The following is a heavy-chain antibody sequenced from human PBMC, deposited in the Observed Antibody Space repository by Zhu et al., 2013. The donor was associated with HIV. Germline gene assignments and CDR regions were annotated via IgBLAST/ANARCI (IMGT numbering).Heavy chain of an antibody. CDR3: ARSPNRDGYNRGGLEYFQH. D-gene: IGHD5-12*01. J-gene: IGHJ1*01. Sequence: VQLVESGGGVVQPGRSLRLSCAASGFTFSSYAMHWVRQAPGKGLEWVAVISYDGSNKYYADSVKGRFTISRDNSKNTLYLQMNSPRAEDTAVYYCARSPNRDGYNRGGLEYFQHWGQGTLVTVSS. CDR1: GFTFSSYA. V-gene: IGHV3-30-3*01. CDR2: ISYDGSNK.